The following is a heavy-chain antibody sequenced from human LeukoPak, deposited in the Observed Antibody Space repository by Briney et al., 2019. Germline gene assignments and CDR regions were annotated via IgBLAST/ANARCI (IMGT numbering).Heavy chain of an antibody. CDR2: IIPIFGTA. Sequence: SVKVSCKASGGTFSSYAISWVRQAPGQGLEWMGGIIPIFGTANYAQKFQGRVTTTADESTSTAYMELSSLRSEDTAVYYCARDGYGDYGRAFDIWGQGTMVTVSS. CDR1: GGTFSSYA. D-gene: IGHD4-17*01. V-gene: IGHV1-69*13. CDR3: ARDGYGDYGRAFDI. J-gene: IGHJ3*02.